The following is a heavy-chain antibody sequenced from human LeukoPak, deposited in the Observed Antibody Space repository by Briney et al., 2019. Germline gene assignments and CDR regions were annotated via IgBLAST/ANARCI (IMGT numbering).Heavy chain of an antibody. CDR2: ISSSSSTI. CDR3: ARDRGYCSGGSCYSGADWFDP. D-gene: IGHD2-15*01. Sequence: GGSLRLSCAASGFTFSSYSMNWVRQAPGKGLEWVSYISSSSSTIYYADSVKGRFTISRDNAKNSLYLQMNSLRAEDTAVYYCARDRGYCSGGSCYSGADWFDPWGQGTLVTISS. CDR1: GFTFSSYS. V-gene: IGHV3-48*01. J-gene: IGHJ5*02.